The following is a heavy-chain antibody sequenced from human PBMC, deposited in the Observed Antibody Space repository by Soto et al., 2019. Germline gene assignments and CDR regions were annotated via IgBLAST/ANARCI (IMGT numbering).Heavy chain of an antibody. J-gene: IGHJ6*03. CDR3: ARESGGATATLDYYYFYMDV. Sequence: QVQLVQSGAEVRKPGASVTVSCRSSGDSFNDYYIHWVRQAPGQGFEWMGWINPNGGVTKYAQKFKGWVSMTRDTSIRTVYMQLSRLRSDDTAVYYCARESGGATATLDYYYFYMDVWGTGTTVTASS. CDR1: GDSFNDYY. CDR2: INPNGGVT. V-gene: IGHV1-2*04. D-gene: IGHD5-12*01.